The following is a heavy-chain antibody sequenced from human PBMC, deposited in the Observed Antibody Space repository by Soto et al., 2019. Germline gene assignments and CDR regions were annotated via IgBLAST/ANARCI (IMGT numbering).Heavy chain of an antibody. CDR3: ASVRGYSGYDGPPSFDY. D-gene: IGHD5-12*01. J-gene: IGHJ4*02. CDR1: GGTFSSYA. CDR2: IIPIFGTA. Sequence: GASVKVSCKASGGTFSSYAISWVRQAPGQGLEWMGGIIPIFGTANYAQKFQGRVTITADESTSTAYMELSSLRSEDTAVYYCASVRGYSGYDGPPSFDYWGQGTLVTVSS. V-gene: IGHV1-69*13.